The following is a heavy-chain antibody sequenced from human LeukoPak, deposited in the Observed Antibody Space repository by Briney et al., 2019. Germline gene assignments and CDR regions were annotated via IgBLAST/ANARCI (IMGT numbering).Heavy chain of an antibody. J-gene: IGHJ4*02. CDR1: GYSFATYW. D-gene: IGHD2-2*03. CDR2: IYPDESNI. Sequence: GESLKLSCKGSGYSFATYWIAWVRQMPGKGLEWVGIIYPDESNIRYSPSFQGQVTISADKSISTAYLQWSSLKASDTAIYYCARPPSRGYSSSFEYWGQGTLVTVSS. CDR3: ARPPSRGYSSSFEY. V-gene: IGHV5-51*01.